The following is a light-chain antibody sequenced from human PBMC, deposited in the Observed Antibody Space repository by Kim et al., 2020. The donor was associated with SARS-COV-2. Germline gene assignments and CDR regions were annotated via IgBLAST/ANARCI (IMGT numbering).Light chain of an antibody. Sequence: DIQMTQSPSSLSASVGDRVTITCQASQDISNYLNWYQQKPGKAPKLLIYDASNLEKGVPSRFSGSGSGTDFTFTISSLQPEDIATYYCQQYDNIPYTFGQGTKLEIK. CDR3: QQYDNIPYT. CDR2: DAS. J-gene: IGKJ2*01. V-gene: IGKV1-33*01. CDR1: QDISNY.